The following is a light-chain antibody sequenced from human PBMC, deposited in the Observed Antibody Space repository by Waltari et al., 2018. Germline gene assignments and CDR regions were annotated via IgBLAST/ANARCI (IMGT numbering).Light chain of an antibody. CDR3: GTWDTSLTVWV. CDR1: SSNIGSNS. V-gene: IGLV1-51*01. J-gene: IGLJ3*02. Sequence: QSVLTQPPSVSAAPGQTVTISCSGSSSNIGSNSVSWYYHLPGTAPKLLIYKDDKGPPGIPDRFAGSKSGTSASLGITGLQTGDEADYYCGTWDTSLTVWVLGGGTKVIVL. CDR2: KDD.